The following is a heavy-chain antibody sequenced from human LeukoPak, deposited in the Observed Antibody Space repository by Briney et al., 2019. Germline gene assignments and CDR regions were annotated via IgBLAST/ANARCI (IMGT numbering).Heavy chain of an antibody. CDR2: IYYSGST. Sequence: PSETLSLTCSVSGGPISCYYWSWIPQPPGKGLEWIGYIYYSGSTHYNPPLKSRVTISVDTSKNQFSLKLSSVTAADTAVYYCARADSHYDILTGYYPYYFDYWGQGTLVTVSS. V-gene: IGHV4-59*01. D-gene: IGHD3-9*01. CDR1: GGPISCYY. J-gene: IGHJ4*02. CDR3: ARADSHYDILTGYYPYYFDY.